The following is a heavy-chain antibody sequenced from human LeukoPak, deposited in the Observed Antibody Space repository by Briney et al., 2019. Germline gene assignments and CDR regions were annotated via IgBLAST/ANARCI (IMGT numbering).Heavy chain of an antibody. Sequence: PGGSLRLSCAASGFTFSSYGMHWVRQAPGKGLEWVAVISYDGSNKYYADSVKGRFTISRDNSKNTLYLQMNSLRAEDTAVYYCAKDRAWYYHYGMDVWGQGTTVTVSS. J-gene: IGHJ6*02. V-gene: IGHV3-30*18. CDR1: GFTFSSYG. D-gene: IGHD3-10*01. CDR2: ISYDGSNK. CDR3: AKDRAWYYHYGMDV.